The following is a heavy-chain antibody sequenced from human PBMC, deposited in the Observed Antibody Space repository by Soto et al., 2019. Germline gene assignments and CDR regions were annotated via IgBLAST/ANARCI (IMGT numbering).Heavy chain of an antibody. Sequence: EVQLLESGGGLVQPGGSLRLSCVVSGLTFSRTGLSWVRQPPGKGLEWVSSSGGSDISTHYVDSVKGRFTISRDSAKNSLYLQMNSLWAEDTAVYYCVTHTWNYWVQGTLVTV. D-gene: IGHD1-1*01. CDR1: GLTFSRTG. CDR2: SGGSDIST. CDR3: VTHTWNY. V-gene: IGHV3-23*01. J-gene: IGHJ4*02.